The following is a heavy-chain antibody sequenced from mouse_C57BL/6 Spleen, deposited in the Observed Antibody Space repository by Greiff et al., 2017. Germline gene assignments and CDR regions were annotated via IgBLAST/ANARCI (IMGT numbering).Heavy chain of an antibody. CDR1: GYTFTSYG. CDR3: AYYYGSQDYFDY. CDR2: IYPRSGNT. J-gene: IGHJ2*01. V-gene: IGHV1-81*01. Sequence: QVQLKESGAELARPGASVKLSCKASGYTFTSYGISWVKQRTGQGLEWIGEIYPRSGNTYYNEKFKGKATLTADKSSSTAYMELRSLTSEDSAVYFCAYYYGSQDYFDYWGQGTTLTVSS. D-gene: IGHD1-1*01.